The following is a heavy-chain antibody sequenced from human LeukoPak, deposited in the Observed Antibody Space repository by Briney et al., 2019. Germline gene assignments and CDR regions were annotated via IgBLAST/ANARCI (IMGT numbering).Heavy chain of an antibody. CDR3: AKEGGQEGYSYDQPHFDY. V-gene: IGHV3-23*01. J-gene: IGHJ4*02. CDR2: ISGSGGST. CDR1: GFTFSSYA. D-gene: IGHD5-18*01. Sequence: GGSLRLSCAASGFTFSSYAMSWVRQAPGKGLEWVSAISGSGGSTYYADSVKGRFTISRDNSKNTLYLQMNSLRAEDTAVYYCAKEGGQEGYSYDQPHFDYWGQGTLVTVSS.